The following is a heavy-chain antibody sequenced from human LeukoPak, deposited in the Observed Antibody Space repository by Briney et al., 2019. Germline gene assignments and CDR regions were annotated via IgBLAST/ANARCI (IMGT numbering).Heavy chain of an antibody. D-gene: IGHD3-22*01. V-gene: IGHV3-33*08. J-gene: IGHJ3*02. CDR1: GFTFSNYG. CDR3: ARDLEDSSPFGAFDM. Sequence: PGGSLRLSCAVSGFTFSNYGMHWVRQVPGKGLEWVAAIWFDGIRKYYADSVKGRLTISRDNSKNTLYLQMNSLRAEDTAVYYCARDLEDSSPFGAFDMWGQGTMVTVSS. CDR2: IWFDGIRK.